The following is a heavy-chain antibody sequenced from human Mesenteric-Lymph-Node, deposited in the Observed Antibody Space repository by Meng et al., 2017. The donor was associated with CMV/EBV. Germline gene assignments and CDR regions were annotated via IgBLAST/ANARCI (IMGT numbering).Heavy chain of an antibody. Sequence: LRLSCTVSGGSISSNTYYWGRIRQPPGKGLEWLGTIYYSGSTFYNPSLKSRVTMSLDTSKNQFSQRLSSETAADTAEYCCARLVRGGWEMRVDYWGQGTLVTVSS. J-gene: IGHJ4*02. CDR2: IYYSGST. V-gene: IGHV4-39*07. D-gene: IGHD6-19*01. CDR3: ARLVRGGWEMRVDY. CDR1: GGSISSNTYY.